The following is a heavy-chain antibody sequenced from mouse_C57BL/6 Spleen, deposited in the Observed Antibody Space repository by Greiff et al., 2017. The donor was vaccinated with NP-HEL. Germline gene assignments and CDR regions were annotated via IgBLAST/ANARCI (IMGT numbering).Heavy chain of an antibody. D-gene: IGHD3-2*02. CDR3: ARRDSSGSWFAY. V-gene: IGHV14-2*01. J-gene: IGHJ3*01. CDR1: GFNIKDYY. CDR2: IDPEDGET. Sequence: EVKLQQSGAELVKPGASVKLSCTASGFNIKDYYMHWVKQRTEQGLEWIGRIDPEDGETKYAPKFQGKATITADSSSNTADLQLSSLTSEDTAVYYCARRDSSGSWFAYWGQGTLVTVSA.